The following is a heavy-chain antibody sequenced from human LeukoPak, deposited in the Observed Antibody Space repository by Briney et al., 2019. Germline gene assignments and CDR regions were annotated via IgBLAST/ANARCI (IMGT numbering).Heavy chain of an antibody. CDR1: GFTFSSHS. D-gene: IGHD2-21*02. V-gene: IGHV3-48*02. Sequence: GGSLSLSCAASGFTFSSHSVNWCRQAPGKGLEWISYISSSSNSIHYADSVKGRFTISRDNAKKSLYLQMTSLRDEDTAVYYCARDPRGDYYCHYGMDVWGQGTTVTVSS. CDR2: ISSSSNSI. J-gene: IGHJ6*02. CDR3: ARDPRGDYYCHYGMDV.